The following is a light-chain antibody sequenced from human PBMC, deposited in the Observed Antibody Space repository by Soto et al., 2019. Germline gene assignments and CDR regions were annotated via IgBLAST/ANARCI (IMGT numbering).Light chain of an antibody. CDR3: QQSHNWYT. J-gene: IGKJ2*01. CDR1: QSVDKH. V-gene: IGKV3-15*01. Sequence: EIVLTQSPATLSVPPGERATLYCRASQSVDKHLHWYQQKLGQAPRLLIYGASTRATGIPARFSGSGSGTEFTLTIDSLQSEDFAVYYCQQSHNWYTFGQGTKVDIK. CDR2: GAS.